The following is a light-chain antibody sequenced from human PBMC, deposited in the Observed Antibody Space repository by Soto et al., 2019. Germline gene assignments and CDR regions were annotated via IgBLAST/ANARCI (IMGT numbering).Light chain of an antibody. J-gene: IGKJ1*01. Sequence: EIVLTQSPATLSLSPVERATLSCRASQSVSIYLAWYQQKPGQAPRLLIYDTSNRATGIPVRFSGSGSGTDFTLTISSLEPEDFAVYYCQQRSNWPRFGQGTKVDIK. CDR1: QSVSIY. CDR2: DTS. CDR3: QQRSNWPR. V-gene: IGKV3-11*01.